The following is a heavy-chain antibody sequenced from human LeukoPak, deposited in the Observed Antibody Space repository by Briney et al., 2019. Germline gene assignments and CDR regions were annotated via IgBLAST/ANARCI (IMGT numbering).Heavy chain of an antibody. V-gene: IGHV3-48*01. CDR1: GFTFSSYS. Sequence: GGSLRLSCAASGFTFSSYSMNWVRQAPGKGLEWVSYISSSSSIIYYADSVKGRFTISRDNAKNSLYLQMNSLRAEDTAVYYCARDIGMGNYGDYWGWGQGTMVTVSS. CDR3: ARDIGMGNYGDYWG. D-gene: IGHD4-17*01. J-gene: IGHJ3*01. CDR2: ISSSSSII.